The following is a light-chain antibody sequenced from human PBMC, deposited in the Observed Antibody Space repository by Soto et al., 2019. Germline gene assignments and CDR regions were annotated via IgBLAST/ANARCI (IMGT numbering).Light chain of an antibody. Sequence: DLQMTQSPSSLSASVGDGVTITCRASQSISSFLNWYQQKPGEAPKLLIYAATSLHSGVPSRFSGSGSATDFTLTISSLQPEDFATYYCQQTYTTPRTFGQGTTVEI. J-gene: IGKJ1*01. CDR3: QQTYTTPRT. V-gene: IGKV1-39*01. CDR1: QSISSF. CDR2: AAT.